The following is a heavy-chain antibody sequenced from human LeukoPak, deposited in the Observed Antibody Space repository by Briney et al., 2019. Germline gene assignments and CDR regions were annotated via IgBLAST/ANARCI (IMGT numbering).Heavy chain of an antibody. J-gene: IGHJ4*02. Sequence: PGRSLRLSCTASGFTFGDYAMSWFRQAPGKGLEGVGFISAKTYDGTTQYAASVKDRFTISRDDSKSIAYLQMSSLNTEDTAVYYCARAEYGGNAGGFWGQGTLVTVSS. CDR3: ARAEYGGNAGGF. V-gene: IGHV3-49*03. CDR1: GFTFGDYA. D-gene: IGHD4-23*01. CDR2: ISAKTYDGTT.